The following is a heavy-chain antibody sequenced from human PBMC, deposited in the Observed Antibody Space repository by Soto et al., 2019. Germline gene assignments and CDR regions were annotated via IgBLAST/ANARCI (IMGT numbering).Heavy chain of an antibody. D-gene: IGHD2-2*01. J-gene: IGHJ6*02. CDR2: TYYRSKWYN. CDR1: GDSVSSNSAA. V-gene: IGHV6-1*01. Sequence: SQTLSLTCAISGDSVSSNSAALNWIRQSPSRGLEWLGRTYYRSKWYNDYAVSVKSRITINPDTSKNQFSLQLNSVTPEDTAVYYCARLGYCSSTSCSGGGMDVWGQGTTVTVSS. CDR3: ARLGYCSSTSCSGGGMDV.